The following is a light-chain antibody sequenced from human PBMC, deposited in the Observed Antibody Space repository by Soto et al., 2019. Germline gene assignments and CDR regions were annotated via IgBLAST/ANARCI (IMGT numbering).Light chain of an antibody. CDR3: SSYAGDNNLI. J-gene: IGLJ2*01. V-gene: IGLV2-8*01. CDR2: DVI. CDR1: SSDIGGYNY. Sequence: QSALTQPPSASGSPGQSVTISCTGTSSDIGGYNYVSWYQQHPGEAPKLMIYDVIKRPSGVPDRFSGSKSGNTASLTVSGLQAEDEADDYCSSYAGDNNLIFGGGTKLTVL.